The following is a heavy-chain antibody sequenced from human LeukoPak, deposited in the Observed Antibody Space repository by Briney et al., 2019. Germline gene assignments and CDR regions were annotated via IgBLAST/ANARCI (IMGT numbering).Heavy chain of an antibody. V-gene: IGHV1-8*03. D-gene: IGHD4-11*01. Sequence: ASVKVSCKASGYTFTSYDINWVRQATGQGLEWMGWMNPNSGNTGYAQKFQGRVTITRNTSISTAYMELSSLRSEDTAVYYCARNTATITTPFDHWGQGTLVTVSS. CDR1: GYTFTSYD. CDR2: MNPNSGNT. CDR3: ARNTATITTPFDH. J-gene: IGHJ4*02.